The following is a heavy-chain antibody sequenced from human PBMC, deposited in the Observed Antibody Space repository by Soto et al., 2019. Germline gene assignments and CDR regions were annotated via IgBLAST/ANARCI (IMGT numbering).Heavy chain of an antibody. D-gene: IGHD2-21*02. V-gene: IGHV3-30-3*01. J-gene: IGHJ5*02. CDR3: SASRDYNWFDP. Sequence: GGSLRLSCAASEFAFSTHAMHWVRQAPGEGLEWVAVISFDGTNKYYADSVKGRFTISRDNSRSTLYLQMNSLRIEDTAVYYCSASRDYNWFDPWGQGTLVTVSS. CDR2: ISFDGTNK. CDR1: EFAFSTHA.